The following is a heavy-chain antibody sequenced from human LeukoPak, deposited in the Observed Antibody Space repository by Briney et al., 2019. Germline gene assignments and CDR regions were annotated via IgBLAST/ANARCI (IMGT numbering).Heavy chain of an antibody. J-gene: IGHJ4*02. D-gene: IGHD6-13*01. Sequence: SETLSLTCSVSGGSISSYYCTWIRQSPGKGLEWIGYILYSGSTNNNPSLKGRVTVSVDTSKNQFSLKLSSVTAADTAVYYCASLGIAAAGKGIDYWGQATLVTVSS. CDR1: GGSISSYY. CDR3: ASLGIAAAGKGIDY. CDR2: ILYSGST. V-gene: IGHV4-59*08.